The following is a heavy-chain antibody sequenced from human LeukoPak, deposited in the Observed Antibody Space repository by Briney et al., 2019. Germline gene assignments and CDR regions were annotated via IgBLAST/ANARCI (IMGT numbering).Heavy chain of an antibody. D-gene: IGHD3-22*01. J-gene: IGHJ5*02. CDR1: GYNFISYG. CDR3: ATVDSSGYYVWFDP. CDR2: ISPYNGNT. V-gene: IGHV1-18*01. Sequence: ASVKVSCKASGYNFISYGISWVRQAPGQGLEWMGWISPYNGNTNYAQKLQGRVTMTTDTPTSRAHMELRSLRSEDTAVYYCATVDSSGYYVWFDPWGQGTLVTVSS.